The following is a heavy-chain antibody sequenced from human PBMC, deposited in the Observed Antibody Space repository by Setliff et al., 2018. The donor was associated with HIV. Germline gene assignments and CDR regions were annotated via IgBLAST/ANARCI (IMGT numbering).Heavy chain of an antibody. Sequence: SETLSLTCAVSGVSISSSSYFWGWIRRPPGTGLDWIGSIYFSGSTYYNPSPESRVTISMDTSKNQFSLKLTSVTAADTAVYYCARGLPYYYDSSGYYYFDYWGQGTLVTVSS. V-gene: IGHV4-39*01. J-gene: IGHJ4*02. D-gene: IGHD3-22*01. CDR1: GVSISSSSYF. CDR3: ARGLPYYYDSSGYYYFDY. CDR2: IYFSGST.